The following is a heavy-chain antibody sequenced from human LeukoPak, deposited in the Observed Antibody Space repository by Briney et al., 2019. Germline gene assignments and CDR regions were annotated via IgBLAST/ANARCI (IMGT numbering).Heavy chain of an antibody. CDR2: ISWNSGSI. J-gene: IGHJ4*02. CDR1: GFTLDDYA. CDR3: AKVMAAAGYFDY. D-gene: IGHD6-13*01. V-gene: IGHV3-9*01. Sequence: GGSLRLSCAASGFTLDDYAMHWVRQAPGKGLEWVSGISWNSGSIGYADSVKGRFTISRDNAKNSLYLQMNSLRAEDTALYYCAKVMAAAGYFDYWGQGTLVTVSS.